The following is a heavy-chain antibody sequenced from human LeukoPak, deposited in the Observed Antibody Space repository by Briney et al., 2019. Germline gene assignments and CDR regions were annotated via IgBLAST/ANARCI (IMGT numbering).Heavy chain of an antibody. J-gene: IGHJ4*02. CDR3: ARDRVWTVLY. CDR1: GFAFGTCA. D-gene: IGHD2-8*01. V-gene: IGHV3-23*01. CDR2: ISGRGGTT. Sequence: GGSLRLSCAASGFAFGTCAMSWVRQAPGKGLEWVSLISGRGGTTYYADSVKGRFTISRDNSKNTLYLQMNSLRAEDTAVYYCARDRVWTVLYWGQGTLVTVSS.